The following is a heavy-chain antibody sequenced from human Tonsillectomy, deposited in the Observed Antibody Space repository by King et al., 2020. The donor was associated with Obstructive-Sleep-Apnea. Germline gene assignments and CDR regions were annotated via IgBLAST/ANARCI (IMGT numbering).Heavy chain of an antibody. CDR3: ARAGGGAYSNHEDYGMDV. D-gene: IGHD4-11*01. CDR1: GGTFSSYA. CDR2: IIPILGIA. V-gene: IGHV1-69*09. J-gene: IGHJ6*02. Sequence: VQLVQSGAEVKKPGSSVKVSCKASGGTFSSYAVSWVRQAPGQGLEWMGGIIPILGIADYAQKFQDRVTIIADKSTSTAYMELSSLRSEDTAVYYCARAGGGAYSNHEDYGMDVWGRGTTVTVSS.